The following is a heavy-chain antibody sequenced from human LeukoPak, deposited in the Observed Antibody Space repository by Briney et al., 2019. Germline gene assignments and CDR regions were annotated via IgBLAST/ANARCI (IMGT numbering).Heavy chain of an antibody. V-gene: IGHV3-48*03. D-gene: IGHD2-2*01. CDR3: ARGLPAAIGSFDY. CDR2: ISSSGSTI. CDR1: GFTFSSYE. Sequence: GGSLRLSCAASGFTFSSYEMNWVRQAPGKGLEWVSYISSSGSTIYYADSVKGRFTISRDNAKNSLYLQMNSLRAEDTAVYYCARGLPAAIGSFDYWGQGTLVTVSS. J-gene: IGHJ4*02.